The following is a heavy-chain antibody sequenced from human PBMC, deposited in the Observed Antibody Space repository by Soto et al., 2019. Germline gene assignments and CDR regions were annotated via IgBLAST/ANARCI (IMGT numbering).Heavy chain of an antibody. D-gene: IGHD5-12*01. Sequence: QVQLVESGGGVVQPGRSLRLSCAASGFTFSSYAMHWVRQAPGKGLEWVAVISCDGSNKYYADSVNGRFTISRDNSKNKLYLQTNSLSAEDTAVYYCARPLWRDGYNCGYFDLWGRGTLVTVSS. CDR3: ARPLWRDGYNCGYFDL. CDR2: ISCDGSNK. V-gene: IGHV3-30-3*01. CDR1: GFTFSSYA. J-gene: IGHJ2*01.